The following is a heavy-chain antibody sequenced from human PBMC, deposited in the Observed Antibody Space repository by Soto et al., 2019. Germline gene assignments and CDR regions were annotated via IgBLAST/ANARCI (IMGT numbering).Heavy chain of an antibody. V-gene: IGHV3-30-3*01. D-gene: IGHD5-18*01. J-gene: IGHJ4*02. CDR3: ARDPQLWYYFDY. CDR2: ISYDGSNK. Sequence: GSLRLSCAASGXTLSSYAMHWVRRAPGKGLEWVAVISYDGSNKYYADSVKGRFTISRDNYKNTLYLQMNSMRAEDTAVYYCARDPQLWYYFDYWGQGTLGTVSS. CDR1: GXTLSSYA.